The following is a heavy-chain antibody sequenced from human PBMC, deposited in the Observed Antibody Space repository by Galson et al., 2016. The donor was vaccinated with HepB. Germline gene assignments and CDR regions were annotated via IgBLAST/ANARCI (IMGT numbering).Heavy chain of an antibody. CDR2: IDSDGNRI. Sequence: SLRLSCAASGFTFNNYGMTWVRQAPGKGLMWVSRIDSDGNRITYADSVKGRFTISRDNAKNTLYLQMNSLRAEDTAVYYCARHIGGLGYFDYWGQGTLVTVSS. D-gene: IGHD1-26*01. V-gene: IGHV3-74*01. CDR1: GFTFNNYG. CDR3: ARHIGGLGYFDY. J-gene: IGHJ4*02.